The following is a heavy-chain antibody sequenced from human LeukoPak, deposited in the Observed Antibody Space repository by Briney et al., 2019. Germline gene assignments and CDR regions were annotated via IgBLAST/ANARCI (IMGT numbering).Heavy chain of an antibody. Sequence: PGGSLRLSCAASGFTFSSYAMSWVRQAPGKGLEWVSAISGSGGSTYYADSVKGRFTISRDNSKNTLYLQMNSLRAEDTAVYYCAKVEINWSMDIADYWGQGSLVTVPP. CDR1: GFTFSSYA. CDR3: AKVEINWSMDIADY. J-gene: IGHJ4*02. CDR2: ISGSGGST. V-gene: IGHV3-23*01. D-gene: IGHD5-12*01.